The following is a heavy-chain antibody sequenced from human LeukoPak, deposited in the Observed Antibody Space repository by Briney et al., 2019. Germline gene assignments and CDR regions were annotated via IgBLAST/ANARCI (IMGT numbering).Heavy chain of an antibody. CDR2: INHSGST. D-gene: IGHD3-22*01. Sequence: SETLSLTCAVYGGSFSGYYWSWIRQPPGKGLEWIGEINHSGSTNYNPSLKSRVTISVDTSKNQFSLKLSSVTAADTAVYYCAREWLYYYDSSGYYRLRNNGWFDPWGQGTLVTVSS. V-gene: IGHV4-34*01. J-gene: IGHJ5*02. CDR3: AREWLYYYDSSGYYRLRNNGWFDP. CDR1: GGSFSGYY.